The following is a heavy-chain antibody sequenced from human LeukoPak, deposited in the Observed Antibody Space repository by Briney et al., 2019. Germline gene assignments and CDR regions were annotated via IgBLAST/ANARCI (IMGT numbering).Heavy chain of an antibody. CDR3: ASLNHYYYYMDV. J-gene: IGHJ6*03. CDR2: ISSSSSYI. CDR1: GFTFSSYS. V-gene: IGHV3-21*01. Sequence: GGSLRLSCAASGFTFSSYSMNCVRQAPGKGLEWVSSISSSSSYIYYADSVKGRFTISRDNAKNSLYLQINSLRAEDTAVYYCASLNHYYYYMDVWGKGTTVTISS. D-gene: IGHD1-14*01.